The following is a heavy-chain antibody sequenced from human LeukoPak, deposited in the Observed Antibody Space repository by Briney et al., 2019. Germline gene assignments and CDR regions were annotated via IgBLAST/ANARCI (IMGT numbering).Heavy chain of an antibody. J-gene: IGHJ1*01. CDR3: AYSSDFQQH. Sequence: PSETLSLTCAVYGGSFSDYYLSSFRQPPGKGLEWIGEINHGGSTNYNPSLKSRGTISVDTSKNQFSLKLSSVTAADTAVYYCAYSSDFQQHWGQGTLVTVSS. V-gene: IGHV4-34*01. D-gene: IGHD3-22*01. CDR2: INHGGST. CDR1: GGSFSDYY.